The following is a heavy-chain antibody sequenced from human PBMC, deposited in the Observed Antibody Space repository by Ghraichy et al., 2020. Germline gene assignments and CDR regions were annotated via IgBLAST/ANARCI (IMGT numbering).Heavy chain of an antibody. D-gene: IGHD2-21*01. J-gene: IGHJ4*02. Sequence: SEMSLTCTVSGGSISGFYWSWIRQPPGKGLEWIGYIFYSGSTNYNPSLKSRVTISVDTSKNQFFLKLSSVTAADTAVYYCAREMGGGASGLDYWGQGTLVTVSS. V-gene: IGHV4-59*12. CDR3: AREMGGGASGLDY. CDR1: GGSISGFY. CDR2: IFYSGST.